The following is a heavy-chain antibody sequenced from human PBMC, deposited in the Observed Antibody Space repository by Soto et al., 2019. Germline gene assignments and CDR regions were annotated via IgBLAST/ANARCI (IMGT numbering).Heavy chain of an antibody. CDR1: GYTFSSYD. J-gene: IGHJ4*02. CDR2: LNPNSGDT. Sequence: QVQLVQSGAEVKKPGASVKVSCKASGYTFSSYDINWVRQATGQGLEWMGWLNPNSGDTGYAQKFQGRATLTRNTFINTAYIELGSLTSDETAVYYCATSGGGWYLYWSQGTLVTVSS. D-gene: IGHD6-19*01. V-gene: IGHV1-8*01. CDR3: ATSGGGWYLY.